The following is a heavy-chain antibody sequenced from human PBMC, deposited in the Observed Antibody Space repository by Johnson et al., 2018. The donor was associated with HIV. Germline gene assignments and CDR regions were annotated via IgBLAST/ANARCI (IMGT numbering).Heavy chain of an antibody. CDR1: GFTFSSYW. D-gene: IGHD1-26*01. J-gene: IGHJ3*02. V-gene: IGHV3-30*18. CDR3: AKVRGVGATAAFDI. Sequence: QVQLVESGGGLVQPGGSLRLSCAVSGFTFSSYWMSWVRQAPGRGLEWVASISYDGRNKYYADSVRGRITISRDNSKNTLYLQMNGLRAEDTAVYYCAKVRGVGATAAFDIWGRDNGHRLF. CDR2: ISYDGRNK.